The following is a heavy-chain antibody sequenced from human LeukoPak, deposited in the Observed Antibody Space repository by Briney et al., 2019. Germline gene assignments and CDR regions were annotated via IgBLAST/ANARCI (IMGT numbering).Heavy chain of an antibody. Sequence: PSETLSLTCTVSGGSISRYYWSWIRQPPGKGLEWIGSIDHSGSSYYSPSLKSRVTISVDRSKNQFSLHLTSVTAADTAVYYCARDPGVGWFDPWGQGTLVTVSS. CDR2: IDHSGSS. D-gene: IGHD3-10*01. V-gene: IGHV4-59*12. CDR3: ARDPGVGWFDP. J-gene: IGHJ5*02. CDR1: GGSISRYY.